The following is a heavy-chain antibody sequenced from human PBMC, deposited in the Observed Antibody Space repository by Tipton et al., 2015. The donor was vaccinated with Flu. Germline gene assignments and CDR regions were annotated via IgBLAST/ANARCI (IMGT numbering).Heavy chain of an antibody. J-gene: IGHJ4*02. CDR3: ARLSYYDVDLKNFYFDY. CDR1: GGSISSRSYS. V-gene: IGHV4-39*01. Sequence: TLSLTCTDSGGSISSRSYSWGWIRQPPGKGLEWIASIYYSGSIYYKPSLRSRVTMSIDTSKNRFSLNLSSVTAADTAVYFCARLSYYDVDLKNFYFDYWGQGALVTVSS. CDR2: IYYSGSI. D-gene: IGHD3-10*02.